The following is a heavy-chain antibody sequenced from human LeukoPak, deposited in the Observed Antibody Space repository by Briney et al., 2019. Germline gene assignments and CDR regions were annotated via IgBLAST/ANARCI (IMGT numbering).Heavy chain of an antibody. V-gene: IGHV3-49*04. CDR3: TRVFNDFWSGSLYYFDY. Sequence: GGSLRLSCTASGFTFGDYAMSWVRQAPGKGLEWVGFIRSKAYGGTTEYAASVKGRFTISRDDSKSIAYLQMNSLKTEDTAVYYCTRVFNDFWSGSLYYFDYWGQGTLVTVSS. J-gene: IGHJ4*02. CDR1: GFTFGDYA. D-gene: IGHD3-3*01. CDR2: IRSKAYGGTT.